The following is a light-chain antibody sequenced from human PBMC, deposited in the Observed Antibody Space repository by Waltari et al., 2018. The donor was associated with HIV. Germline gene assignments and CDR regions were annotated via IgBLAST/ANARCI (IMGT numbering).Light chain of an antibody. V-gene: IGLV1-44*01. CDR2: SNN. CDR1: SSNIGSHT. J-gene: IGLJ3*02. Sequence: QSVLTQPPSASGTPGQRVTVSCSGSSSNIGSHTVNWYQQLPGTAPKLRIYSNNQRPSGVPDRFSGSKSGTSAALAISGLQSEDEADYYCAAWDDSLNGPVFGGGTKLTVL. CDR3: AAWDDSLNGPV.